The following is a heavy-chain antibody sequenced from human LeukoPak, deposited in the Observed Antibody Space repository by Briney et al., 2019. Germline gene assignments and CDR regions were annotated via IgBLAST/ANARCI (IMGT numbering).Heavy chain of an antibody. J-gene: IGHJ5*02. D-gene: IGHD5-12*01. CDR3: ARMVKVVIEALLWFDP. CDR1: GGSISSSSYY. Sequence: PSETLSLTCTVSGGSISSSSYYWGWIRQPPGKGLEWIGEINHSGSTNYNPSLKSRVTISVDTSKNQFSLKLSSVTAADTAVYYCARMVKVVIEALLWFDPWGQGTLVTVSS. V-gene: IGHV4-39*07. CDR2: INHSGST.